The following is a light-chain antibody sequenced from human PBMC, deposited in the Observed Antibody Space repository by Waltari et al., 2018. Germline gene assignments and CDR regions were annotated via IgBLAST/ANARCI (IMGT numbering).Light chain of an antibody. J-gene: IGKJ4*01. V-gene: IGKV4-1*01. CDR1: QSVLYSSNNNNY. CDR3: QQYYSIPLT. CDR2: WAS. Sequence: DIVMTQSPDSLAVSLGERATINCKSSQSVLYSSNNNNYLAWYQQKPGQPPKLLIYWASTRECGVPDRFSGSGSGTHFTLTITSLQAEDVAVYYCQQYYSIPLTFGGGTRMEIK.